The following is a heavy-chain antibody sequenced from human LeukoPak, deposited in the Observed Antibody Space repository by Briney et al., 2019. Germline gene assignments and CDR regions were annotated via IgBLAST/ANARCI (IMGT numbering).Heavy chain of an antibody. D-gene: IGHD5-18*01. V-gene: IGHV4-59*01. CDR3: ARGGVRSYGSNWFDP. J-gene: IGHJ5*02. Sequence: SETLSLTCTVSGGSISSYYWSWIRQPPGKGLEWIGYIYYSRSTNYNPSLKSRVTISVDTSKNQFSLKLSSVTAADTAVYYCARGGVRSYGSNWFDPWGQGTLVTVSS. CDR2: IYYSRST. CDR1: GGSISSYY.